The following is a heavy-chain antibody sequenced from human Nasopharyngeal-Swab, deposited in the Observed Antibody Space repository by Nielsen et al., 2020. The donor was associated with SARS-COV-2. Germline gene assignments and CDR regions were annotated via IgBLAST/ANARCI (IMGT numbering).Heavy chain of an antibody. CDR2: IYYSGST. CDR3: ARGGNSNRRRWFDP. V-gene: IGHV4-59*12. J-gene: IGHJ5*02. Sequence: SETLSLTCTVSGGSISSYYWSWIRQPPGKGLEWIGYIYYSGSTYYNPSLKSRVTISVDTSKNQFSLKLSSVTAADTAVYYCARGGNSNRRRWFDPWGQGTLVTVSS. CDR1: GGSISSYY. D-gene: IGHD6-13*01.